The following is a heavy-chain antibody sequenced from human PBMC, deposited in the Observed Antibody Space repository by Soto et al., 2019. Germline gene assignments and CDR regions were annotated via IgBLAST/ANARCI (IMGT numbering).Heavy chain of an antibody. J-gene: IGHJ6*03. V-gene: IGHV1-69*08. D-gene: IGHD2-15*01. CDR1: GGTFSSYT. Sequence: QVQLVQSGAEVKKPGSSVKVSCKASGGTFSSYTISWVRQAPGQGLEWMGRIIPIPGIANYAQKFQGRVTITADKSTSTAYMELSSLRSEDTAVYYCARDLGYCSGGSCPRLYYYYYMDVWGKGTTVTVSS. CDR2: IIPIPGIA. CDR3: ARDLGYCSGGSCPRLYYYYYMDV.